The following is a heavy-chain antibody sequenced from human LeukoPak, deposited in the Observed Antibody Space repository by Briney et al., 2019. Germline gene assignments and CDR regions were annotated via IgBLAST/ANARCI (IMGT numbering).Heavy chain of an antibody. CDR3: ARGLDYAPQLFFDY. CDR2: IYTSGST. D-gene: IGHD4-17*01. Sequence: SETLSLTCTVSGGSISSYYWSWIRQPAGKGLEWIGRIYTSGSTNYNPSLKSRVTMSVDTSKNQFSLKLSSVTAADTAVYYCARGLDYAPQLFFDYWGQGTLVTVSS. J-gene: IGHJ4*02. V-gene: IGHV4-4*07. CDR1: GGSISSYY.